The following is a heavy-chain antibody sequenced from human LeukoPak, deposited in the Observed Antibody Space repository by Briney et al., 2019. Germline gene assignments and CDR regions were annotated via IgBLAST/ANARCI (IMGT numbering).Heavy chain of an antibody. CDR3: PIMWGSAARAVDY. D-gene: IGHD7-27*01. Sequence: SSVKVSCNASGGTFNYYTINWVQQAHGQGLEWMGRIVPMFGIPDYAQKFQGRVTLTADKSTSTAYMELSSLKSEATAMYHRPIMWGSAARAVDYWAQGTLVTVSS. CDR1: GGTFNYYT. CDR2: IVPMFGIP. J-gene: IGHJ4*02. V-gene: IGHV1-69*02.